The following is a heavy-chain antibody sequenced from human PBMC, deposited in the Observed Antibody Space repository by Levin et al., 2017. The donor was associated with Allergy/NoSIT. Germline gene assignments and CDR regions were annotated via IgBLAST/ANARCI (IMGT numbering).Heavy chain of an antibody. D-gene: IGHD2-8*02. Sequence: GASVKVSCKASGYTFTDYYMHWVRQAPGQGLEWMGWINPNSGGPNYAQKFQGRVTLTRDTSISTPYMELSRLRSDDTAVYYCVRDSWALLRPDFPHWGQGTLVTV. V-gene: IGHV1-2*02. CDR1: GYTFTDYY. J-gene: IGHJ1*01. CDR3: VRDSWALLRPDFPH. CDR2: INPNSGGP.